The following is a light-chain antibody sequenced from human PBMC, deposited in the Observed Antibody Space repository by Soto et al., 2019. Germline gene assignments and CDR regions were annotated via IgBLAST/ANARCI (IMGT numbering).Light chain of an antibody. Sequence: DIQMTQSPSTLSASVGDRVTITCRDSQSVDTWLAWYQQKPGKAPKLLIYRASSLESGVPSRFSGSGSGTEFTLTISILQPDDFTTYYCRQYKTYTYTFAQGTKLEIK. J-gene: IGKJ2*01. CDR3: RQYKTYTYT. V-gene: IGKV1-5*03. CDR1: QSVDTW. CDR2: RAS.